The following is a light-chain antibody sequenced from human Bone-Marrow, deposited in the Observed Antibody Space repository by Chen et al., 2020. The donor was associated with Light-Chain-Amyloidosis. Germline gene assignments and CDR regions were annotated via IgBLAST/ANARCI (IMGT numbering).Light chain of an antibody. Sequence: DIVMTQSPLSLPVTSGEPASISCRSSQSRLHSNGYNYLDCYLQKPGQSPQLLIYLGSHRASGVPDRFSGSGSGTDFKLNISRVEAEDVGVYYCMQALQTTWTFGQGTKVEIK. CDR2: LGS. V-gene: IGKV2-28*01. CDR1: QSRLHSNGYNY. J-gene: IGKJ1*01. CDR3: MQALQTTWT.